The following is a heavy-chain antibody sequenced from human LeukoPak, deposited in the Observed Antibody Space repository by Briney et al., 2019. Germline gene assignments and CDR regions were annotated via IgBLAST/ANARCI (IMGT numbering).Heavy chain of an antibody. J-gene: IGHJ4*02. CDR3: VKDYPRIGVTGTTSFFDY. D-gene: IGHD1-7*01. Sequence: GGSLRLSCAASEFTFSDYAMSWVRKAPGKGLEWVSGLNEDGSTTFYADSVQGRFTISRDNSQNIPYLQMSSLRAEDTAVYYCVKDYPRIGVTGTTSFFDYWGQGNLVTVSS. CDR1: EFTFSDYA. CDR2: LNEDGSTT. V-gene: IGHV3-23*01.